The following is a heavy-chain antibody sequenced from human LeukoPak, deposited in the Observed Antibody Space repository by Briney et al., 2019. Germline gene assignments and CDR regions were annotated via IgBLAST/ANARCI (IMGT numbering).Heavy chain of an antibody. J-gene: IGHJ3*02. Sequence: GGSLRLSCAASGFSFSSYWMNWVRRAPGKGLEWLANIKEDGSKKYYVDSVKGRFTISRDNAKNSLYLQMDSLRAEDTAVYYCAKDKTTVTPRGLDIWGQGTMVTVSS. D-gene: IGHD4-17*01. CDR2: IKEDGSKK. V-gene: IGHV3-7*03. CDR1: GFSFSSYW. CDR3: AKDKTTVTPRGLDI.